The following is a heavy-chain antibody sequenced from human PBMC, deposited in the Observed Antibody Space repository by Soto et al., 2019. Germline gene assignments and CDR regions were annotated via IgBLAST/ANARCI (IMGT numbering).Heavy chain of an antibody. Sequence: QVQLVQSGAEVKKPGASVKVSCKASGYTFTSYDINWVRQATGQGLEWMGWMNPNSGNTGYAQKFQARVTMTGNTATGTAYRELSSLRSEDTAVYYCAGGGRGIWFGELLSGFDYWGQGTLVTVSS. J-gene: IGHJ4*02. CDR1: GYTFTSYD. V-gene: IGHV1-8*01. CDR3: AGGGRGIWFGELLSGFDY. CDR2: MNPNSGNT. D-gene: IGHD3-10*01.